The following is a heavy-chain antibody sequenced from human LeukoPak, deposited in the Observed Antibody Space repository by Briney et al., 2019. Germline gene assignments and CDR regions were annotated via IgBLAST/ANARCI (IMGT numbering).Heavy chain of an antibody. CDR1: GFTFDDYA. CDR2: ISGSGGDT. J-gene: IGHJ4*02. CDR3: AKEGRIAVAGSEGYFDY. D-gene: IGHD6-19*01. V-gene: IGHV3-23*01. Sequence: GRSLRLSCAASGFTFDDYAMSWVRQAPGKGLEWVSVISGSGGDTYYAESVKGRFTVSRDNSNHTLYLQMNSLRAEDTAVYYCAKEGRIAVAGSEGYFDYWGQGTLVTVSS.